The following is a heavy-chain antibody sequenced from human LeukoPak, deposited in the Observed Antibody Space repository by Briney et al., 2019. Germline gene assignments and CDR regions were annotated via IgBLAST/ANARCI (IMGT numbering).Heavy chain of an antibody. V-gene: IGHV3-21*01. CDR1: GFTFSSYS. Sequence: GGSLRLSCAASGFTFSSYSMNWVRQAPGKGLEWVSSISSSSSYIYYADSVKGRFTISRDNAKNSLYLQMNSLRAEDTAVYYCARSLTFLHYFDYWGQGTLVTVSS. J-gene: IGHJ4*02. CDR2: ISSSSSYI. CDR3: ARSLTFLHYFDY. D-gene: IGHD2-21*01.